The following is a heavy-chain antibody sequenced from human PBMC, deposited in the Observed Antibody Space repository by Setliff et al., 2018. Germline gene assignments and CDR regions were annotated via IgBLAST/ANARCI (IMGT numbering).Heavy chain of an antibody. D-gene: IGHD5-12*01. CDR1: GVSIANTASY. Sequence: SETLSLTCNVSGVSIANTASYWSWIRQPAGKTLEWIGQVYVGGNTYYNPSFESRVTVIVDTSKNQFSLRLSSVTAADTAVYYCARGGTFRYFDYWGQGALVTVSS. V-gene: IGHV4-61*10. J-gene: IGHJ4*02. CDR3: ARGGTFRYFDY. CDR2: VYVGGNT.